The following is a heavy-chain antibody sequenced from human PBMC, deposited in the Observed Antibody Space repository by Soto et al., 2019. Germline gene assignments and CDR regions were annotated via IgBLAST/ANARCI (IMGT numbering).Heavy chain of an antibody. CDR3: ARGHWLSLHDAFDF. J-gene: IGHJ3*01. CDR2: INPNSGGT. CDR1: GYTFTGYY. Sequence: QVQLVQSGAEVKKPGASVKVSCKASGYTFTGYYMHWVRQAPGQGLEWMGWINPNSGGTNYAQKVQGWVTMTRDTSIRAAYMGLSGLRSDDTAVYYCARGHWLSLHDAFDFWGQGTMVTVSS. V-gene: IGHV1-2*04. D-gene: IGHD3-9*01.